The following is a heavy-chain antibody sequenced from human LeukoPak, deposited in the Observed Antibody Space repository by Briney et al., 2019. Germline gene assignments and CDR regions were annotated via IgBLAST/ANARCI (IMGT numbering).Heavy chain of an antibody. D-gene: IGHD6-13*01. CDR2: ISYDGSNK. CDR1: GFTFSSYA. CDR3: ARESIAAAGKSYYYYYGMDV. V-gene: IGHV3-30*04. Sequence: GRSLRLSCAASGFTFSSYAMHWVRQAPGKGLEWVAVISYDGSNKYYADSVKGRFTISRDNSKNTLYLQMNSLRAEDTAVYYCARESIAAAGKSYYYYYGMDVWGQGTTVTVSS. J-gene: IGHJ6*02.